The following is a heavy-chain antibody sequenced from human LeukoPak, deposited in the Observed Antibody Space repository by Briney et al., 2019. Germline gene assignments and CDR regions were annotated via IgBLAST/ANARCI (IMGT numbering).Heavy chain of an antibody. Sequence: SETLSLTCTVSGGSISSYYWSWIRQPPGKGLEWIGYIYYSGSTNYNPSLKSRVTISVDTSKNQFSLKLTSVSVADTAVYYCARLQSWFRGIDYWGQGTLVTVSS. CDR1: GGSISSYY. CDR2: IYYSGST. V-gene: IGHV4-59*08. J-gene: IGHJ4*02. CDR3: ARLQSWFRGIDY. D-gene: IGHD3-10*01.